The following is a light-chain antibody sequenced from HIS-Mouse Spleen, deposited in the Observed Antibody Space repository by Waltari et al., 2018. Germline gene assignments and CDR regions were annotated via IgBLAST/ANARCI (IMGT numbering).Light chain of an antibody. Sequence: QAALTQPASVSGSPGQSITIPCTGTSRDVGSYHLVPWYQQHPGKAPKLLIYEGSKRPSGVSNRFSGSKSGNTASLTISGLQAEDEADYYCCSYAGSYTFVFGGGTKLTVL. CDR1: SRDVGSYHL. CDR3: CSYAGSYTFV. CDR2: EGS. J-gene: IGLJ2*01. V-gene: IGLV2-23*03.